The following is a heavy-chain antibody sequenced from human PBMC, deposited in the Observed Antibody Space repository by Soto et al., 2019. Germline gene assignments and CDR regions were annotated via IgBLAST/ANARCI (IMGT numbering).Heavy chain of an antibody. CDR3: ARGVTTFDS. J-gene: IGHJ4*02. V-gene: IGHV3-48*01. Sequence: EVQLVESGGGLIQPGGSLRLSCAASKFTFSLSNMNWVRQAPGKGLEWISYISFNSNTIVYADSVRGRFTISRDNAKNSLHLQMNSLSGEDTAVYYCARGVTTFDSWGQGPLVTVSS. CDR1: KFTFSLSN. D-gene: IGHD1-1*01. CDR2: ISFNSNTI.